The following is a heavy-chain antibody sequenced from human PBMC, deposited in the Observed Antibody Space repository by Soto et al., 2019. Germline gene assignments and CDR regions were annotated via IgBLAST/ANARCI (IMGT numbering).Heavy chain of an antibody. CDR2: MWYDGSNK. J-gene: IGHJ4*02. CDR1: GFTFSNYG. D-gene: IGHD2-15*01. Sequence: QVQLVESGGGVVQPGRSLRLSCAASGFTFSNYGMHWVRQAPGKGLEWVAAMWYDGSNKYYTDSVKGRFTIYRDNSKNTLYLQRNSLRAEDTAVFYCAREGCSGGSCFYTVDYWGQGSLVTFSS. CDR3: AREGCSGGSCFYTVDY. V-gene: IGHV3-33*01.